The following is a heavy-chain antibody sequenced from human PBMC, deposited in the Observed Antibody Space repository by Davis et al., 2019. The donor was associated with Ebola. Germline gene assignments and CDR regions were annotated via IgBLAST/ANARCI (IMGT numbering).Heavy chain of an antibody. CDR3: ANGLVS. CDR1: GFTFSSYW. Sequence: GESLKISCAASGFTFSSYWMSWVRQAPGRGLEWVANIKQDGSEKYYVDSVKGRFTISRDNAKNSLYLQMNSLRAEDTAVYYCANGLVSWGQGTLVTVSS. CDR2: IKQDGSEK. V-gene: IGHV3-7*01. D-gene: IGHD6-19*01. J-gene: IGHJ5*02.